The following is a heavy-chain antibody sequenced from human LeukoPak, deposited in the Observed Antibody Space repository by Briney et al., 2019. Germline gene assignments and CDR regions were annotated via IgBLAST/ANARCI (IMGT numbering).Heavy chain of an antibody. D-gene: IGHD4-11*01. CDR3: ARVGDYSNLPFDY. Sequence: GGSLRLSCAASGFTLSSYWMHWVRHAPGKGLVWVSRINSDGSSTSYADSVKGRFTISSDNAKNTLYLQMNSLRAEDTAVYYCARVGDYSNLPFDYWGQGTLVTVSS. V-gene: IGHV3-74*01. CDR2: INSDGSST. J-gene: IGHJ4*02. CDR1: GFTLSSYW.